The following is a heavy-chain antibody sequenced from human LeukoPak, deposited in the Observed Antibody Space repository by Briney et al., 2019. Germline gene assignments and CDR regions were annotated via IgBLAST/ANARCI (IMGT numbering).Heavy chain of an antibody. V-gene: IGHV3-23*01. CDR2: ITGSGGNT. CDR3: AKWGDYDVLTGYYVSDY. J-gene: IGHJ4*02. Sequence: PGASLRLSCAASGFTFSNYAMSWVRQAPGKGLDWVSAITGSGGNTYYAGSVKGRFTISRDNSKNTLYLQMNSLRAEDTAVYYCAKWGDYDVLTGYYVSDYWGQGALVTVSS. D-gene: IGHD3-9*01. CDR1: GFTFSNYA.